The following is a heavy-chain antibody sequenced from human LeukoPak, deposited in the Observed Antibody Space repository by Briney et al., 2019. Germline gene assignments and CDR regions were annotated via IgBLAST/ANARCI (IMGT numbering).Heavy chain of an antibody. CDR1: GGSISSGSYY. D-gene: IGHD3-3*01. CDR3: ARTPYDFWSGYLLYYMDV. Sequence: SQTLSLTCTVSGGSISSGSYYWSWIRQPAGKGLEWIGRIYTSGSTNYNPSLKSRVTISVDTSKTQFSLKLSSVTAADTAVYYCARTPYDFWSGYLLYYMDVWSKGTTVTVSS. CDR2: IYTSGST. V-gene: IGHV4-61*02. J-gene: IGHJ6*03.